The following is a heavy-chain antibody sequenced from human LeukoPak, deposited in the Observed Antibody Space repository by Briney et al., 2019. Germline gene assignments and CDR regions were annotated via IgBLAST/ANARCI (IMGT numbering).Heavy chain of an antibody. J-gene: IGHJ6*03. D-gene: IGHD2/OR15-2a*01. V-gene: IGHV4-59*01. CDR2: IYYSGST. Sequence: PSETLSLTCTVSGGSTSSYYWSWIRQPPGKGLEWIGYIYYSGSTNYNPSLKSRVTISVDTSKNQFSLKLSSVTAADTAVYYCARVVNYYMDVWGKGTTVTVSS. CDR1: GGSTSSYY. CDR3: ARVVNYYMDV.